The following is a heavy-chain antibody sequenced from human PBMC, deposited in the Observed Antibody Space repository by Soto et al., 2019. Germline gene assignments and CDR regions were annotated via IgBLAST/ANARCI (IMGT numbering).Heavy chain of an antibody. D-gene: IGHD1-1*01. CDR3: AHRTTPLTGRFGL. CDR2: IYWDDDK. V-gene: IGHV2-5*02. Sequence: QITLKESGPTLVKPTQTLTLTCTFSGFSLTTSGVGVRWFRPPPGQALEWLALIYWDDDKRYSPSLKSRLTITTDTSKDKVVLTVTNMDPSDTTTYFCAHRTTPLTGRFGLLGQGSLVTVSS. J-gene: IGHJ5*02. CDR1: GFSLTTSGVG.